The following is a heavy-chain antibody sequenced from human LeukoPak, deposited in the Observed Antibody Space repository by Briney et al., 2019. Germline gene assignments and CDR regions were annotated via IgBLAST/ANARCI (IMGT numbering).Heavy chain of an antibody. CDR3: ARDKYSGSYFYFDY. CDR2: ISSSSSYI. CDR1: GFTFSSYS. Sequence: SGGSLRLSCAASGFTFSSYSMSWVRQAPGKGLEWVASISSSSSYIYYADPVKGRFTISRDNAKNSLYLQMNSLRAEDTAVYYCARDKYSGSYFYFDYWGQGTLVTVSS. D-gene: IGHD1-26*01. J-gene: IGHJ4*02. V-gene: IGHV3-21*01.